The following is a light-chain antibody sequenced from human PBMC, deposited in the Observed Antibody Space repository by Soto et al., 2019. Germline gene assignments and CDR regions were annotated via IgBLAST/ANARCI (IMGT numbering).Light chain of an antibody. CDR2: EGT. Sequence: QSALTKPASVSGSPGQSITISCTGSSSDIGSYNLVSWYQHHPGKAPKLMIYEGTNRPSGVSNRFSGSKSGNTASLTISGLQAEDEADYYCCSYARGSTLIFGGGTKVTVL. V-gene: IGLV2-23*01. CDR1: SSDIGSYNL. J-gene: IGLJ2*01. CDR3: CSYARGSTLI.